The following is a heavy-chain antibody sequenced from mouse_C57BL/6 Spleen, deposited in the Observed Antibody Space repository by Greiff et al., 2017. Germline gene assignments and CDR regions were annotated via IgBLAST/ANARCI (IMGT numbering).Heavy chain of an antibody. Sequence: QVQLQQPGAELVKPGASVKLSCKASGYTFTSYWMHWVKQRPGQGLEWIGMIHPNSGSTNYNEKFKSKATLTVDKSSSTAYMQLSSLTSEDSAVYYCARSDGYYVGSDYWGQGTTLTVSS. CDR3: ARSDGYYVGSDY. J-gene: IGHJ2*01. CDR1: GYTFTSYW. V-gene: IGHV1-64*01. CDR2: IHPNSGST. D-gene: IGHD2-3*01.